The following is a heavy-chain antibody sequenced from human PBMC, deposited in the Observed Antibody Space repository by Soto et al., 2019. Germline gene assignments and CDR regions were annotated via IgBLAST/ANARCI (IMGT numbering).Heavy chain of an antibody. D-gene: IGHD5-18*01. Sequence: EVQLVESGGGLVQPGGSLRLSCAASGFTFSGYGMHWVRQAPGKGLVWVSRINSDGSSTSYADSVKGRFTISRDTAKNTLYLQMNSMIAEDTAGYYCARCGYTYGYDGDVWGKGTTVTVSS. V-gene: IGHV3-74*01. J-gene: IGHJ6*04. CDR1: GFTFSGYG. CDR2: INSDGSST. CDR3: ARCGYTYGYDGDV.